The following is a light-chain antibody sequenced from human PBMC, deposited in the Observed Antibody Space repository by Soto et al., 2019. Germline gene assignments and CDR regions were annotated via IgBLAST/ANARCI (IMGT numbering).Light chain of an antibody. CDR2: VAS. J-gene: IGKJ1*01. V-gene: IGKV1-39*01. Sequence: DIQMTQSPSSLSASVGDRVTITCRASQRISNYLNWYQQKPGLAPKLLINVASSLQSGVPSRFSGSRSGTDFTLTISSLQPEDFGTYYCQQTYNPPWTFGQGTKVEIK. CDR1: QRISNY. CDR3: QQTYNPPWT.